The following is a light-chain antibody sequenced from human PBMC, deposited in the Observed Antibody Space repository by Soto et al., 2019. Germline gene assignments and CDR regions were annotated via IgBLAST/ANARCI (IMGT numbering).Light chain of an antibody. CDR1: NSNIGINA. CDR2: SDS. CDR3: AAWDDGLRGPV. V-gene: IGLV1-47*02. J-gene: IGLJ3*02. Sequence: QSELTQPPSASGTPGQRVTISCSGSNSNIGINAVYWYQQLPGAAPTFLIYSDSQRPSGVPDRFSASKSGTSATLAISGLRSEDEADYYCAAWDDGLRGPVFGGGTKLTVL.